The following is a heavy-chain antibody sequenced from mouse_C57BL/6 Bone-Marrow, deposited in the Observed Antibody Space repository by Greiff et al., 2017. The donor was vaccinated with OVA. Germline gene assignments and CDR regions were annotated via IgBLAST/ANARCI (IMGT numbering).Heavy chain of an antibody. J-gene: IGHJ3*01. V-gene: IGHV14-4*01. CDR1: GFNIKDDY. D-gene: IGHD2-3*01. CDR2: IDPENGDT. Sequence: VQLQQSGAELVRPGASVKLSCTASGFNIKDDYMHWVKQRPEQGLEWIGWIDPENGDTEYASKFQGKATITADTSSNTAYLQLSSLTYEDTAVYYCTFYGYYFAYWGQGTLVTVSA. CDR3: TFYGYYFAY.